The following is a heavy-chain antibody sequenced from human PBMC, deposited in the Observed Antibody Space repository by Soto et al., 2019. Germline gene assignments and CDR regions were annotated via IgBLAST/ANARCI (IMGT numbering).Heavy chain of an antibody. CDR2: LHGSAAGT. CDR1: GFSFSSYA. V-gene: IGHV3-23*01. Sequence: EVQVLESGGGLVQPGGSLRLSCAASGFSFSSYAMSWVRQAPGKGLEWVSSLHGSAAGTYYADSVKGRFTISRDNSKNTLWLQMNSLRAEDTALYYCAKDYYFDSWGQGTLVTVSS. J-gene: IGHJ4*02. CDR3: AKDYYFDS.